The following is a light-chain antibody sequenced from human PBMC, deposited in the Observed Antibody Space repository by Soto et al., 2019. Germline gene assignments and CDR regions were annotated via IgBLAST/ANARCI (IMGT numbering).Light chain of an antibody. V-gene: IGLV1-44*01. CDR1: NSNIGSNT. CDR3: AARDDSLNGWV. J-gene: IGLJ3*02. Sequence: QSVLTQPPSASGTPGQRVIIFCSGSNSNIGSNTVSWYQHLPGTAPQLLIYSNNQRPSGVPDRFSGSRSGTSASLAISGLQSEDEADYYCAARDDSLNGWVFGGGTKLTVL. CDR2: SNN.